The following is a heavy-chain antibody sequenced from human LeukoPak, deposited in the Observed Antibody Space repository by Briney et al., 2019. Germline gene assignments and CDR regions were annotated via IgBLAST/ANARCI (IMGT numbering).Heavy chain of an antibody. J-gene: IGHJ4*02. V-gene: IGHV4-59*01. D-gene: IGHD4-17*01. CDR2: IYYSGST. CDR1: GGSISSYY. Sequence: PSETLSLTCTVSGGSISSYYWSWIRQSPGKGLEWIGYIYYSGSTNYNPSLKSRVTISVDTSKNQFSLKLSSVTAADTAVYYCARESVDYGDFFFDYWGQGTLVTVSS. CDR3: ARESVDYGDFFFDY.